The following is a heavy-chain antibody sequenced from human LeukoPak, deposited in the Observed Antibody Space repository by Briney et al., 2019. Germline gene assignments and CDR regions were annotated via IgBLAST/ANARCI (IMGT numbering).Heavy chain of an antibody. D-gene: IGHD3-3*01. CDR2: ISGSGGST. CDR3: AKQFKLYDFWSGYWPYFDY. CDR1: GFTFSSYA. V-gene: IGHV3-23*01. Sequence: GGSLRLSCAASGFTFSSYAMSWVRQAPGKGLEWVSAISGSGGSTYYADSVKGRFTISRDNSKNTLYLQMNSLRAEDTAVYYCAKQFKLYDFWSGYWPYFDYWGQGTLVTVSS. J-gene: IGHJ4*02.